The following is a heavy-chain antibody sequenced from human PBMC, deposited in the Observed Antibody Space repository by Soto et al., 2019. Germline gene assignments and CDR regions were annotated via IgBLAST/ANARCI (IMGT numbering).Heavy chain of an antibody. Sequence: GASVKVSCKASGYTFTGYYMRWVRQAPGQGLEWMGWINPNSGGTNYAQKFQGWVTMTRDTSISTAYMELSRLRSDDTAVYYCARGLGMELRLGLDDWGQGTLVTVSS. J-gene: IGHJ4*02. V-gene: IGHV1-2*04. CDR2: INPNSGGT. CDR1: GYTFTGYY. CDR3: ARGLGMELRLGLDD. D-gene: IGHD1-7*01.